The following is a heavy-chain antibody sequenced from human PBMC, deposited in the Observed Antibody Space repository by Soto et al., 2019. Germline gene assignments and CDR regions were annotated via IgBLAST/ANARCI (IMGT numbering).Heavy chain of an antibody. J-gene: IGHJ6*01. CDR2: INHSGST. CDR3: ARGRRYYDLLTGYYTYYYYGMDV. V-gene: IGHV4-34*01. D-gene: IGHD3-9*01. Sequence: SETLSFACVLYDGSFSGYYWGWMRQPPGNGLELLPEINHSGSTNYNPSLKSRVTISVDTSKNQFSLKLSSVTAADTAVYYCARGRRYYDLLTGYYTYYYYGMDVWGQGTTVTVSS. CDR1: DGSFSGYY.